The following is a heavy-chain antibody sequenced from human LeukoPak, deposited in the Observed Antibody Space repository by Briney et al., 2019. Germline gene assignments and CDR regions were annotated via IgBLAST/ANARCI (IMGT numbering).Heavy chain of an antibody. CDR2: MNANSGNT. J-gene: IGHJ6*02. V-gene: IGHV1-8*01. CDR1: GYTFRSFD. Sequence: ASVKVSCKASGYTFRSFDVNWVRQATGQGLEWRGWMNANSGNTGYAQEFQGRVTMTRNTSINTAYMEVSGLTSEDTAVYYCARAPSPASYAMDVWGQGTTVTVSS. CDR3: ARAPSPASYAMDV.